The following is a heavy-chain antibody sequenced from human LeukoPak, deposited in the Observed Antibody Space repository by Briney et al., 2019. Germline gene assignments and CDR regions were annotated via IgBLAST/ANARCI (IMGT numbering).Heavy chain of an antibody. CDR1: GFTFSSYA. Sequence: PGGSLRLSCAASGFTFSSYAMSWVRQAPGKGLEWVSAISGSGGSTYYADSVKGRFTISRDNSKNTLYLQMYSLKAEDTAVYYCSNWVEGARPSLDYWGQGALVTVSS. CDR3: SNWVEGARPSLDY. CDR2: ISGSGGST. D-gene: IGHD6-6*01. J-gene: IGHJ4*02. V-gene: IGHV3-23*01.